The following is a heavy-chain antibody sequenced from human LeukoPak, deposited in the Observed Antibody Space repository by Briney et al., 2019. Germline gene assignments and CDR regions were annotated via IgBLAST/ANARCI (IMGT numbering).Heavy chain of an antibody. CDR3: ATPTVTTWYYFDY. CDR1: GYTFTGYY. J-gene: IGHJ4*02. D-gene: IGHD4-17*01. Sequence: ASVKVSCKASGYTFTGYYMHWLRQAPGQGLEWMGWINPNSGGTNYAQKFQGRATMTRDTSISTAYMELSRLRSDDTAVYYCATPTVTTWYYFDYWGQGTLVTVSS. CDR2: INPNSGGT. V-gene: IGHV1-2*02.